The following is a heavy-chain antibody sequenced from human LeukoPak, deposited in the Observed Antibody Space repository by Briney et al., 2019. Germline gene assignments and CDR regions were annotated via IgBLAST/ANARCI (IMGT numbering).Heavy chain of an antibody. CDR3: AREGEWWELLGYYFDY. CDR2: ISSSSSTI. CDR1: GFTFSTYG. V-gene: IGHV3-48*01. Sequence: GGSLRLSCGASGFTFSTYGMHWVRQAPGKGLEWVSYISSSSSTIYYADSVKGRFTISRDNAKNSLYLQMNSLRAEDTAVYYCAREGEWWELLGYYFDYWGQGTLVTVSS. J-gene: IGHJ4*02. D-gene: IGHD1-26*01.